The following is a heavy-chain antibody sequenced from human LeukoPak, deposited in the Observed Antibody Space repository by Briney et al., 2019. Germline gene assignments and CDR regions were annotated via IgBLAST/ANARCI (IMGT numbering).Heavy chain of an antibody. Sequence: GGSLRLSCAASGFTFSSYGMHWVRQAPGKGLEWVAVISYDGSNKYYADSVKGRFTISRDNSKNTLYLQMNSLRAEDTAVYYCARAAAGNRGWDWYYFDYWGQGTLVSVSS. V-gene: IGHV3-30*03. CDR1: GFTFSSYG. D-gene: IGHD6-13*01. J-gene: IGHJ4*02. CDR3: ARAAAGNRGWDWYYFDY. CDR2: ISYDGSNK.